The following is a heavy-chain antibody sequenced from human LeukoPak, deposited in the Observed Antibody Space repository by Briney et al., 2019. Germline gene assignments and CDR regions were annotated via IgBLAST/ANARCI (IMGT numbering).Heavy chain of an antibody. CDR1: GFTFSTYA. CDR2: INERGDRT. CDR3: AKDLSDPVMVIDS. J-gene: IGHJ4*02. D-gene: IGHD5-18*01. V-gene: IGHV3-23*01. Sequence: PGGSLRLSCAASGFTFSTYAMSWVRQAPGKGLEWVSAINERGDRTYYPDSLKGRFTIFRDNSQNTLFLQMNSLRPEDTAVYYCAKDLSDPVMVIDSWGQGTLVAVSS.